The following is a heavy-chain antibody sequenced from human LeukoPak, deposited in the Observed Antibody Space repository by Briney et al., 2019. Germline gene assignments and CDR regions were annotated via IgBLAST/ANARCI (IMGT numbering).Heavy chain of an antibody. CDR1: GGTFSSYA. CDR3: ARGIAVAGTGGFDY. V-gene: IGHV1-69*13. CDR2: IIPIFGTA. J-gene: IGHJ4*02. D-gene: IGHD6-19*01. Sequence: SVKVSCKASGGTFSSYAISWVRQAPGQGLEWMGGIIPIFGTANYAQKFQGRVTITADESTSTAYMELSSLRSEDTAVYYCARGIAVAGTGGFDYWGQGTLVTVSS.